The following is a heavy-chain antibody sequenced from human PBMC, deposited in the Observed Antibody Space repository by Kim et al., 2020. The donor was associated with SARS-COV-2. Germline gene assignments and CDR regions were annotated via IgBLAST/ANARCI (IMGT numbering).Heavy chain of an antibody. D-gene: IGHD6-19*01. CDR3: VRASSYTGGWYSIDF. J-gene: IGHJ6*03. CDR1: GFNFNSYC. CDR2: SINDGSST. Sequence: GGSLRLSCATSGFNFNSYCMHWVRQAPGKGLVWVSFSINDGSSTYYTDSVKGRFTISRDTSKETLHLQMNSLRAEDTAVYYCVRASSYTGGWYSIDFWGKGTPVTVS. V-gene: IGHV3-30*02.